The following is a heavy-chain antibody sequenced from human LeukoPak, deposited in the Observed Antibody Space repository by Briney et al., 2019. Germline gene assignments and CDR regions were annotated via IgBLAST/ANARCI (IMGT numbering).Heavy chain of an antibody. D-gene: IGHD3-22*01. V-gene: IGHV3-30*02. J-gene: IGHJ1*01. CDR3: AKDWLPNYYDSSGYYPIHYFQH. Sequence: GGSLRLSCAASGFTFSSYGMHWVRQAPGKGLEWVAFIRYDGSNEYYADSVKGRFTISRDNSKNTLYLRMNSLRAEDTAVYYCAKDWLPNYYDSSGYYPIHYFQHWGQGTLVTVSS. CDR1: GFTFSSYG. CDR2: IRYDGSNE.